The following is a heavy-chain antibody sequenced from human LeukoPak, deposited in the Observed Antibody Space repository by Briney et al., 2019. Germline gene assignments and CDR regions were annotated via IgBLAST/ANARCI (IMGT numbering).Heavy chain of an antibody. V-gene: IGHV3-30*02. D-gene: IGHD3-22*01. CDR2: IRYDGSNK. J-gene: IGHJ3*02. CDR1: GFTFSSYG. Sequence: PGGSLRLSCAASGFTFSSYGMHWVRQAPGKGLEWVAFIRYDGSNKYYADSVKGRFTISRDNSKNTLYLQMNSLRAEDTAVYYCARSDDSSGYYPPGDAFDIWGQGTMVTVSS. CDR3: ARSDDSSGYYPPGDAFDI.